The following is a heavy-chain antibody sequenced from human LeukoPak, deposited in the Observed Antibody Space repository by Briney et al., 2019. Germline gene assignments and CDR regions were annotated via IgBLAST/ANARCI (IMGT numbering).Heavy chain of an antibody. V-gene: IGHV3-53*01. CDR2: IYSGGST. Sequence: GGSLRLSCAASGFTVSSNYMSWVRQAPGKGLEWVSVIYSGGSTYYTDSVKGRFTMSRDISKNTVYLQMNSLRAEDTAVYYCARWPLSNAFDIWGQGTMVTVSS. CDR1: GFTVSSNY. CDR3: ARWPLSNAFDI. J-gene: IGHJ3*02. D-gene: IGHD4-11*01.